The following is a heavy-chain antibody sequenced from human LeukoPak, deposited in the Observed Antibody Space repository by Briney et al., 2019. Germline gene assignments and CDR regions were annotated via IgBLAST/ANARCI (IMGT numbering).Heavy chain of an antibody. D-gene: IGHD3-10*01. CDR2: INHSGST. CDR3: ARVWGYGSGSVTLFPGAGYGMDA. V-gene: IGHV4-34*01. CDR1: GGSFSGYY. J-gene: IGHJ6*02. Sequence: SETLSLTCAVYGGSFSGYYWSWIRQPPGKGLEWIGEINHSGSTNYNPSLKSRVSISVDTSKNQFSLKLSSVTAADTAVYYCARVWGYGSGSVTLFPGAGYGMDAWGQGTTVTVSS.